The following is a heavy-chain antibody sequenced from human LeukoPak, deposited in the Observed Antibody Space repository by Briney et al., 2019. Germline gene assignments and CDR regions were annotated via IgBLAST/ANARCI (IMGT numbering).Heavy chain of an antibody. CDR1: DGSFSGYY. CDR3: ARGPWEYDRSGGGANPQFDY. D-gene: IGHD3-22*01. J-gene: IGHJ4*02. V-gene: IGHV4-34*01. CDR2: IDHSGRT. Sequence: PSETLSLTCGVYDGSFSGYYWTWLRQPPGKGLEWIGKIDHSGRTNYNPSLKSRVTMSVDTSKDQFSLKLTSVTAADTAVYYCARGPWEYDRSGGGANPQFDYWGQGTLVTVSS.